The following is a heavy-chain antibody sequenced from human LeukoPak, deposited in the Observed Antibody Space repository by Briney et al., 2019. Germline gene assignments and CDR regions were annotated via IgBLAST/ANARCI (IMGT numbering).Heavy chain of an antibody. Sequence: GGSLRLSCAASGFTFGGYWMSWVRQAPGKGLEWVSLISGNAGSTYYADSVKGRFTISRDNSKNTLYLQMNSLRAEDTAVYYCATGGCDYWGQGTLVTVSS. CDR2: ISGNAGST. J-gene: IGHJ4*02. V-gene: IGHV3-23*01. CDR1: GFTFGGYW. CDR3: ATGGCDY. D-gene: IGHD3-10*01.